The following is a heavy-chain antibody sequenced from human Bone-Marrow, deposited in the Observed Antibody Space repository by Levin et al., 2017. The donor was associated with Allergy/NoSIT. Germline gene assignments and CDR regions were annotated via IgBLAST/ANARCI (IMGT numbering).Heavy chain of an antibody. D-gene: IGHD3-10*01. J-gene: IGHJ4*02. CDR3: ARGWFGELLSH. CDR2: IYSGGST. CDR1: GFTVSSNX. V-gene: IGHV3-53*01. Sequence: PGESLKISCAASGFTVSSNXMSWVXXAXGKGPEWVSVIYSGGSTYYADSVKGRFTISRDNSKNTLYLQMNSLRAEDTAVYYCARGWFGELLSHWGQGTLVTVSS.